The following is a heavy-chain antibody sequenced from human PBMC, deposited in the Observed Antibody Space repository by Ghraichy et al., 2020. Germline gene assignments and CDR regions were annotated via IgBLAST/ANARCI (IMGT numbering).Heavy chain of an antibody. CDR2: ISGSGGST. D-gene: IGHD4/OR15-4a*01. CDR3: GRGGDDYDV. J-gene: IGHJ6*02. CDR1: GFTFSSYA. V-gene: IGHV3-23*01. Sequence: GESLNISCAASGFTFSSYAMSWVRQAPGKGLEWVSAISGSGGSTYYADSVKGRFTISRDNSKNTLYLQMNSLRAEDTAVYYCGRGGDDYDVWGQGTTVTVSS.